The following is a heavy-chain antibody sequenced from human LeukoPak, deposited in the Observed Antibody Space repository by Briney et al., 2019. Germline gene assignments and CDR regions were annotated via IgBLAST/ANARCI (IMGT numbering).Heavy chain of an antibody. CDR1: GGSVSSGSYY. Sequence: PSETPSLTCTVSGGSVSSGSYYWSWIRQPPGKGLEWTGYIYYSGSTNYNPSLKSRVTISVDTSKNQFSLKLSSVTAADTAVHYCARVPGLEMAYFDYWGQGTLVTVSS. CDR2: IYYSGST. V-gene: IGHV4-61*01. CDR3: ARVPGLEMAYFDY. J-gene: IGHJ4*02. D-gene: IGHD5-24*01.